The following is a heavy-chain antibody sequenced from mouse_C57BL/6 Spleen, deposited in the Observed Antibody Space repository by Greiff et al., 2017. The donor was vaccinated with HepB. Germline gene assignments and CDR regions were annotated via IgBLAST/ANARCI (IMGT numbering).Heavy chain of an antibody. CDR1: GYAFTNYL. J-gene: IGHJ2*01. V-gene: IGHV1-54*01. Sequence: QVQLQQSGAELVRPGTSVKVSCKASGYAFTNYLIEWVKQRPGQGLEWIGVSNPGSGGTNYNEKFKGKATLTADKSSSTAYMQLSSLTSEDSAVYFCARDYGKNYWGQGTTLTVSS. CDR3: ARDYGKNY. CDR2: SNPGSGGT. D-gene: IGHD1-1*01.